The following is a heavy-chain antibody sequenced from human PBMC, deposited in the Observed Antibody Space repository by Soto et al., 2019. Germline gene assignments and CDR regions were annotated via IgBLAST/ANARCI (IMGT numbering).Heavy chain of an antibody. CDR1: GGSISSYY. J-gene: IGHJ5*02. V-gene: IGHV4-59*01. Sequence: QVQLQESGPGLVKPSEALSLTCTVSGGSISSYYWSWIRQPPGKGLEWIGYIYYSGSTNYNPSLKSRVTISVDTSKNQFSLKLSSVTAADTAVYYCARDRDDYYGSGGRFDPWGQGTLVTVSS. D-gene: IGHD3-10*01. CDR3: ARDRDDYYGSGGRFDP. CDR2: IYYSGST.